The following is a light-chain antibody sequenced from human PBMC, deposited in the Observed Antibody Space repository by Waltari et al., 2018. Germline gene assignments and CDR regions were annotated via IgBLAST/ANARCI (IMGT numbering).Light chain of an antibody. CDR3: VSYTSDTTPLI. J-gene: IGLJ2*01. V-gene: IGLV2-14*03. Sequence: QSALTQPASVSGSPGQSITISCTGTKNDVGGYTYVSWYHQHPGKAPKLLIYDVSSRPSGVSNRFAGSKSGNTASLTISGLKADDEADYHCVSYTSDTTPLIFGGGTKLTVL. CDR1: KNDVGGYTY. CDR2: DVS.